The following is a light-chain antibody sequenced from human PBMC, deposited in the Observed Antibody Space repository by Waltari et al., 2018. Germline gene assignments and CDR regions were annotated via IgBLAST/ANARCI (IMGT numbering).Light chain of an antibody. CDR2: EVS. V-gene: IGLV2-14*01. CDR3: NSYTSSSTLYV. Sequence: QSALTQPASVSGSPGQSLTIPCTGTSSDVGGYNYVSWYQQHPGKAPKLMIYEVSNRPSGVSNRFSGSKSGNTASLTISGLQAEDEADYYCNSYTSSSTLYVFGTGTKVTVL. CDR1: SSDVGGYNY. J-gene: IGLJ1*01.